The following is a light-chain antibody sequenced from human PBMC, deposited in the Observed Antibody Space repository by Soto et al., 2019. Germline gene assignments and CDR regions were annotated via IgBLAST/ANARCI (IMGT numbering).Light chain of an antibody. J-gene: IGLJ2*01. V-gene: IGLV2-18*02. CDR1: SSDVGSYDR. CDR2: EVS. CDR3: SSYTSSDTLI. Sequence: QSALTQPPSVSGSPGQSVTISCTGTSSDVGSYDRVSWYQQPPGTAPKLMIYEVSNRPSGVRDRFSGSKSGNTASLTISGLQAEDGADYYCSSYTSSDTLIFGGGTKLTVL.